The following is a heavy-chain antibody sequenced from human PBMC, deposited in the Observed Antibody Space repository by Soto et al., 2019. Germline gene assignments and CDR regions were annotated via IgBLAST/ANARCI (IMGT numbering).Heavy chain of an antibody. CDR1: GFSLSTTGVG. CDR3: ARSLASWVNVFDF. CDR2: VFWDDDK. V-gene: IGHV2-5*02. J-gene: IGHJ3*01. Sequence: QITLKESGPTLVKPTQTLTLTCTYSGFSLSTTGVGVGWIRQPPGKALEWLAIVFWDDDKRYSLSLKNRLTITQDTSKTKVVFTMTNMDPADTATYYCARSLASWVNVFDFWGQGTLVTVSS.